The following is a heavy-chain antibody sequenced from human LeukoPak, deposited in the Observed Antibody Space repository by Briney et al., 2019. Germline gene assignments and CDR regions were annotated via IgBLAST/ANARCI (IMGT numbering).Heavy chain of an antibody. CDR3: ASRYDFWSGYYFGY. Sequence: SETLSLTCTVSGGSISSSSYYWGWIRQPPGKGLEWIGSIYYSGSTYYNPSLKSRVTISVDTSKNQFSLKLSSVTAADTAVYYCASRYDFWSGYYFGYWGQGTLVTVSS. CDR2: IYYSGST. J-gene: IGHJ4*02. D-gene: IGHD3-3*01. CDR1: GGSISSSSYY. V-gene: IGHV4-39*07.